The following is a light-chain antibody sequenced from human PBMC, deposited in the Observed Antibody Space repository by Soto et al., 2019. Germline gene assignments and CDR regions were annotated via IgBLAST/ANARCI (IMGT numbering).Light chain of an antibody. J-gene: IGKJ1*01. CDR1: QSVSSN. CDR2: GAS. Sequence: EIVMTQSPATLSVSPGERATLSCRASQSVSSNLACYQQKPVQAPRLLIYGASTRATGIPARFSGSGSGTEFTLTISSRQSEDFAVYYCQQYNNWPPWTFGQGTKVDIK. CDR3: QQYNNWPPWT. V-gene: IGKV3-15*01.